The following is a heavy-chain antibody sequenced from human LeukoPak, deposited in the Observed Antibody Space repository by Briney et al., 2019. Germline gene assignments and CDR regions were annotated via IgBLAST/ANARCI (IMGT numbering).Heavy chain of an antibody. CDR3: ARDNSSYYDILTGYYTPLDY. J-gene: IGHJ4*02. V-gene: IGHV1-18*01. Sequence: ASVKVSCKASGGTFSSYAISWVRQAPGQGLEWMGWISAYNGNTNYAQKLQGRVTMTTDTSTSTAYMELRSLRSDDTAVYYCARDNSSYYDILTGYYTPLDYWGQGTLVTVSS. CDR1: GGTFSSYA. D-gene: IGHD3-9*01. CDR2: ISAYNGNT.